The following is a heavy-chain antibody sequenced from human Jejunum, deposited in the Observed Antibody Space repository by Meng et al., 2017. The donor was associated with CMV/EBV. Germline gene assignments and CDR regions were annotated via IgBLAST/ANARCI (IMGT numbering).Heavy chain of an antibody. V-gene: IGHV4-4*02. CDR2: TSPTESS. CDR3: VRGRCTRTSCYKGAFDF. CDR1: ASIRNLNA. Sequence: ASIRNLNACSCVRQSPGQGLECLGETSPTESSNYNPSLKSRVTISVDRSKNQFSLKLTSVTAADTAVYYCVRGRCTRTSCYKGAFDFWSQGTLVTVSS. J-gene: IGHJ4*02. D-gene: IGHD2-2*02.